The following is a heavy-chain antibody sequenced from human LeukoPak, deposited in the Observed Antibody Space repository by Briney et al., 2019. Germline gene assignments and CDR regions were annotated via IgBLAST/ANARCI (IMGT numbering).Heavy chain of an antibody. Sequence: GGSLRLSCAAAGFTFSNYWMHWVRQAPGKGLVWVSRIKSDGRTTYADSVKGRFTISRDNAKNTVSLQMNSLRAEDTGVYYCARAPSEIGGYYPEYFRHWGQGTLVTVSS. CDR1: GFTFSNYW. V-gene: IGHV3-74*01. D-gene: IGHD3-22*01. CDR3: ARAPSEIGGYYPEYFRH. CDR2: IKSDGRT. J-gene: IGHJ1*01.